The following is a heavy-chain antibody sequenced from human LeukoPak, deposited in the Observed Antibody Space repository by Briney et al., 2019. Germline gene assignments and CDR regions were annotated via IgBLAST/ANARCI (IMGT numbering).Heavy chain of an antibody. Sequence: GGSLRLSCAASGFTFTTFWMSWVPQAPGKGLEWVANIKQDGSERYYVDSVKGRFTISRDNAKNSLYLQMNSLRAEDTGVYYCAGSGWQVYLDYWGQGALVTVSS. D-gene: IGHD6-19*01. J-gene: IGHJ4*02. CDR1: GFTFTTFW. CDR2: IKQDGSER. V-gene: IGHV3-7*01. CDR3: AGSGWQVYLDY.